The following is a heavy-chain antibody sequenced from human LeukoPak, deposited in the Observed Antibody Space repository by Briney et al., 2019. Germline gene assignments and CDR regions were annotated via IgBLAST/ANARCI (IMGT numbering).Heavy chain of an antibody. CDR2: IYHSGST. D-gene: IGHD5-12*01. V-gene: IGHV4-38-2*02. Sequence: SETLSLTCTVSGYSISSGYYWGWIRQPPGKGLEWIGSIYHSGSTYYNPSLKSRVTISVDTSKNQFSLKLSSATAADTAVYYCAREAGGYDSTYYYYYMDVWGKGTTVTVSS. CDR1: GYSISSGYY. CDR3: AREAGGYDSTYYYYYMDV. J-gene: IGHJ6*03.